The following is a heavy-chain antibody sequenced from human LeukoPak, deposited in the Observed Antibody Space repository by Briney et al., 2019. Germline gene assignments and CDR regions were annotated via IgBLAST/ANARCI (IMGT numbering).Heavy chain of an antibody. CDR1: GGSISAYY. CDR2: MHYSGST. Sequence: PSETLSLTCTVSGGSISAYYWSWIRQSPGKGLEWIGHMHYSGSTNYNSSLESRVTISMDKSKRQISLKLSSVTAADTAVYSCARDSPFEWAVFGDSFDIWGQGTVVAVSS. J-gene: IGHJ3*02. D-gene: IGHD3-9*01. V-gene: IGHV4-59*01. CDR3: ARDSPFEWAVFGDSFDI.